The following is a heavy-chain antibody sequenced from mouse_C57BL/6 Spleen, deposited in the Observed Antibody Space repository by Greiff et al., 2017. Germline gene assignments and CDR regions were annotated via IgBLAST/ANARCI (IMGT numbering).Heavy chain of an antibody. CDR1: GYNFSSYA. J-gene: IGHJ2*01. CDR3: ARDRVYYYLDD. V-gene: IGHV5-4*01. Sequence: EVQGVESGGGLVKPGGSLKLSCAASGYNFSSYAMSWVRKTPEKRLEWVATISDGGSYTYYPDNVKSRFTISRDNAKNNLYRQMSNLKSEDKAMYYCARDRVYYYLDDWGQGATLPVSS. CDR2: ISDGGSYT. D-gene: IGHD1-1*01.